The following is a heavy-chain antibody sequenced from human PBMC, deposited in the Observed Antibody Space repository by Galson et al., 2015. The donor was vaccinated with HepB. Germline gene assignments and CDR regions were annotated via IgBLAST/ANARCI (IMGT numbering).Heavy chain of an antibody. V-gene: IGHV3-74*01. CDR2: INSDGSST. CDR1: GFTFSSYW. CDR3: ARAYYYDSSGSMGFDY. Sequence: SLRLSCAASGFTFSSYWMHWVRQAPGKGLVWVSRINSDGSSTSYADSVKGRFTISRDNAKNTLYLQMNSLRAEDTAVYYCARAYYYDSSGSMGFDYWGQGTLVTVSS. J-gene: IGHJ4*02. D-gene: IGHD3-22*01.